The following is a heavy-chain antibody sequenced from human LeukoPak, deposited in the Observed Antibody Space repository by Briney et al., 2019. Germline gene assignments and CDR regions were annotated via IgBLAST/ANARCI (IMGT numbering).Heavy chain of an antibody. Sequence: ASVKVSCKASGYTFTGYYMHWVRQAPGQGLEWMGWINPNSGGTNYAQKFQGRVTMTRDTSISTAYMEPSRLRSDDTAVYYCARDLYDFWSGYLPDYWGQGTLVTVSS. V-gene: IGHV1-2*02. J-gene: IGHJ4*02. CDR3: ARDLYDFWSGYLPDY. CDR1: GYTFTGYY. CDR2: INPNSGGT. D-gene: IGHD3-3*01.